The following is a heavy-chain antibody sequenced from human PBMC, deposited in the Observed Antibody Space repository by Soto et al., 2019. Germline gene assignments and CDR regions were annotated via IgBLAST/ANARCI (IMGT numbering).Heavy chain of an antibody. CDR3: AKSRIAVAGGIYFDY. V-gene: IGHV3-9*01. D-gene: IGHD6-19*01. J-gene: IGHJ4*02. CDR2: ISWNSGSI. Sequence: EVQLVESGGGLVQPGRSLRLSCAASGFTFDDYAMHWVRQAPGKGLEWVSGISWNSGSIGYADSVKGRFTISRDNAKNSLYLQMNSLRAEDTALYYCAKSRIAVAGGIYFDYWGQGTLVTVFS. CDR1: GFTFDDYA.